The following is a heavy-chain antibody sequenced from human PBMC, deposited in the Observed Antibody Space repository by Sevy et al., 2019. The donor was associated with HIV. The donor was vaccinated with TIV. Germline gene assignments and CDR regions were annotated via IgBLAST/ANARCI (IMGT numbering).Heavy chain of an antibody. V-gene: IGHV4-4*02. CDR2: IYRSGST. D-gene: IGHD2-15*01. CDR1: GGSISSSNW. J-gene: IGHJ3*02. Sequence: SETLSLTCAVSGGSISSSNWWSWVRQPPGKGLEWIWEIYRSGSTNYNPSLKSRVTISVDKSKNQFSLKLSSVTAADTAVYYCARVTYCSGGSCYPRGDAFDIWGQGTMVTVSS. CDR3: ARVTYCSGGSCYPRGDAFDI.